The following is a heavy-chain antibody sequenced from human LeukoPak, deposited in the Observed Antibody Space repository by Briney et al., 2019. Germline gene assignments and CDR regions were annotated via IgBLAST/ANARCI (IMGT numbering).Heavy chain of an antibody. CDR1: GGSISSYY. V-gene: IGHV4-59*08. D-gene: IGHD1-26*01. Sequence: PSETLSLTCTVSGGSISSYYWSWIRQPPGKGLEWIGYIYYSGSTNYNPSLKSRVTISVDTSKNQFSLKLSSVTAADTAVYYCARRKERSVFLDYWGQGTLVTVSS. CDR3: ARRKERSVFLDY. CDR2: IYYSGST. J-gene: IGHJ4*02.